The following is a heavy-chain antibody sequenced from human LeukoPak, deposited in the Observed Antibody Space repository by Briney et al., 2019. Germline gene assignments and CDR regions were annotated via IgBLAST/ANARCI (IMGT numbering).Heavy chain of an antibody. CDR3: AREGYSYAAIYGMDV. J-gene: IGHJ6*02. V-gene: IGHV3-74*01. CDR2: INSDGSST. Sequence: VGSLRISCAASGFTFSSYWKHWVRQDPGKGLVWVSRINSDGSSTSYADSVKGRFTISRDNAKNTLYLQMNSLRAEDTAVYYCAREGYSYAAIYGMDVWGQGTTVTVS. CDR1: GFTFSSYW. D-gene: IGHD5-18*01.